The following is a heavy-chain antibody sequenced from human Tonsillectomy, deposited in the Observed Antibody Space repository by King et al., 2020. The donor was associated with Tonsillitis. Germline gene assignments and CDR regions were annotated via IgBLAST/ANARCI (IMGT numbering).Heavy chain of an antibody. D-gene: IGHD2-15*01. Sequence: VQLVESGAEVKKPGASVKVSCKTSGYTFTSYYMHWVRQAPGQGLEWMGIINPNGGRTSDAQKFQGRVTMTSDTSTSTVYMELSSLRPEETAVYYCARHGPPYCSGGSCYSHFDYWGQGTLVTVSS. V-gene: IGHV1-46*01. CDR3: ARHGPPYCSGGSCYSHFDY. J-gene: IGHJ4*02. CDR1: GYTFTSYY. CDR2: INPNGGRT.